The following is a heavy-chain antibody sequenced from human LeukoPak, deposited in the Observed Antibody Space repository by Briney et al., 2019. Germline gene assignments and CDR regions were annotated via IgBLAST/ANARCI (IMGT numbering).Heavy chain of an antibody. D-gene: IGHD1-26*01. CDR2: ISSSGSTI. J-gene: IGHJ4*02. CDR1: GFTFSSYE. Sequence: GGSLLPSCAASGFTFSSYEMNWVRQAPGKGLEWVSYISSSGSTIYYADSVKGLFTISSDNAKSSLYLQMNSLRAEDTAVYYCASNSGRAGPLYFDYWVPAALVTVSS. V-gene: IGHV3-48*03. CDR3: ASNSGRAGPLYFDY.